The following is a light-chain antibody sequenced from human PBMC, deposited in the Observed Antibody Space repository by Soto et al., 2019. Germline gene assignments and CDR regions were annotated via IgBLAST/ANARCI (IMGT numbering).Light chain of an antibody. CDR3: QQYKMWWT. V-gene: IGKV3-15*01. Sequence: EIVLTQSPGTLSLSPGEGATLSCRASQSVNSDLAWYQQKPGQAPRLLIYGASTRATGIPARFSGSGSGTEFTLTISSLQSEDFAVYYCQQYKMWWTFGQGTRVEIK. J-gene: IGKJ1*01. CDR1: QSVNSD. CDR2: GAS.